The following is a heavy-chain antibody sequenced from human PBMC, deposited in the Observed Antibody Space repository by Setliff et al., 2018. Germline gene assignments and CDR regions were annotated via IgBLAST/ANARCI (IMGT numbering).Heavy chain of an antibody. V-gene: IGHV3-20*04. J-gene: IGHJ6*03. CDR1: GFTFSSYA. Sequence: GSLRLSCAASGFTFSSYAMSWVRQAPGRGLEWVSTINWDGRTTGYRDSVKGRFTISRDNAKNSLYLQMNSLRAEDTAVYYCAKDIVVVPAATFDFWGGSYYMDVWGKGTTVTVSS. CDR3: AKDIVVVPAATFDFWGGSYYMDV. D-gene: IGHD2-2*01. CDR2: INWDGRTT.